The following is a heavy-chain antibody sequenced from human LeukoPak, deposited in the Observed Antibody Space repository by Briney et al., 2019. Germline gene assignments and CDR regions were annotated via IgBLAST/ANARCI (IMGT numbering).Heavy chain of an antibody. V-gene: IGHV4-39*07. CDR2: IYYSGST. CDR3: ARAAHQVYYYDSSGYYSFDY. J-gene: IGHJ4*02. CDR1: GASISSTTYY. Sequence: SETLSLTCTVSGASISSTTYYWGWIRQPPRKGLEWIASIYYSGSTYYNPSLKSRVTISVDTSKNQFSLKLSSVTAADTAVYYCARAAHQVYYYDSSGYYSFDYWGQGTLVTVSS. D-gene: IGHD3-22*01.